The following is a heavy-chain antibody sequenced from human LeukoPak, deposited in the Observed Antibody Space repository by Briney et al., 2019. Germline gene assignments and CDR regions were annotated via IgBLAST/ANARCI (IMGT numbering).Heavy chain of an antibody. CDR1: GFPLKNYA. CDR3: ARGPSGYHNT. J-gene: IGHJ4*02. V-gene: IGHV3-23*01. Sequence: GGSLRLSCAASGFPLKNYAMNRVRQAPGKGLEWVSSISESGATTDYADSVKGRFTISRDNSKNTLYLQMNSPRAEDTAVYYCARGPSGYHNTGGQGTLVTVSS. CDR2: ISESGATT. D-gene: IGHD5-12*01.